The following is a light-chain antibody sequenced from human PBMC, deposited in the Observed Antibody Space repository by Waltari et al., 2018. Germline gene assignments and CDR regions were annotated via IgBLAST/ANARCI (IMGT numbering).Light chain of an antibody. J-gene: IGLJ2*01. CDR2: DVS. Sequence: QSALTQPAPVSGSPGQPITISCTGTSSDVGGYHSVPWYQTHPGKAPKLMLYDVSNRPSGVSKRFSGSKSGNTASLTISGLQAEDEADYYCSSYTSSSTLDVVFGGGTKLTVL. V-gene: IGLV2-14*03. CDR1: SSDVGGYHS. CDR3: SSYTSSSTLDVV.